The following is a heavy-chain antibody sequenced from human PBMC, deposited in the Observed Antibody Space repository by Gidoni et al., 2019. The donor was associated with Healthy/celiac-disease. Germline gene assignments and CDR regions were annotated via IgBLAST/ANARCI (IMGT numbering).Heavy chain of an antibody. J-gene: IGHJ4*02. CDR1: GGSISSYY. Sequence: QVQLQESGPGLVKPSETLSLTCTVSGGSISSYYWSWLRPPPGKGLEWIGYIYYSGSTNYNPSLKSRVTISVDTSKNQFSLKLSSVTAADTAVYYCARVRYSYGYVPDYFDYWGQGTLVTVSS. CDR3: ARVRYSYGYVPDYFDY. CDR2: IYYSGST. V-gene: IGHV4-59*01. D-gene: IGHD5-18*01.